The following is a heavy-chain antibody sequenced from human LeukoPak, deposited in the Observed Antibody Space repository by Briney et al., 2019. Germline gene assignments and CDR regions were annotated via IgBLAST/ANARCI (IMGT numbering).Heavy chain of an antibody. CDR3: ARGGFISGYDYNWFDP. D-gene: IGHD5-12*01. CDR1: GGSISSYY. V-gene: IGHV4-59*01. J-gene: IGHJ5*02. CDR2: IYYSGST. Sequence: PSETLSLTCTVSGGSISSYYWSWIRQPPGKGLEWIGYIYYSGSTNYNPSLKSRVTISVDTSKNQFSLKLSSVTAADTAVYYCARGGFISGYDYNWFDPWGQGTLVTVSS.